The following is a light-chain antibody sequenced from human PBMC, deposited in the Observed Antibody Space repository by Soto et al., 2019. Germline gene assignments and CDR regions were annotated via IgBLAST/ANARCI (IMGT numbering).Light chain of an antibody. J-gene: IGKJ1*01. Sequence: DIMMTQSPSTLSASVGDRVTITCRASQSISSWLAWYQQKPGKAPKLLIYKASSLEGGVPSRFSGSGSGTEFTLTISSLQPDDLATYYCQQYNSYSPSFGQGTKVEIK. CDR1: QSISSW. CDR3: QQYNSYSPS. V-gene: IGKV1-5*03. CDR2: KAS.